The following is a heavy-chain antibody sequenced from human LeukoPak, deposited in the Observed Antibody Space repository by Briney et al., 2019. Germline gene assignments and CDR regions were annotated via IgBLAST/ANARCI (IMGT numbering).Heavy chain of an antibody. D-gene: IGHD5-18*01. V-gene: IGHV1-69*13. CDR2: FIPNFGKA. Sequence: SSVKVCCKASGGTFSSYAIRWVRKAPVQGIERLGAFIPNFGKANYAQKFQGRVTITADESTSTAYMELSSLRSEDTAVYCCARETNGYSYGEDDAFDIWGQGTMVTVSS. J-gene: IGHJ3*02. CDR1: GGTFSSYA. CDR3: ARETNGYSYGEDDAFDI.